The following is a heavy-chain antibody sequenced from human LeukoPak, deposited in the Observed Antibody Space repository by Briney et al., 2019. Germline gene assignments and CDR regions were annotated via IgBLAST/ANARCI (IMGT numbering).Heavy chain of an antibody. CDR2: MYYSGSI. CDR3: ARHLTAVDAFDI. J-gene: IGHJ3*02. D-gene: IGHD2-21*02. Sequence: SETLSLTCTVSGGSISSSNYYWGWIRQPPSKGLEWIGSMYYSGSIFYNPSLKSRVTISVDTSKNQFSLKLSSVTAADTAVYYCARHLTAVDAFDIWGQGTMVTVSS. CDR1: GGSISSSNYY. V-gene: IGHV4-39*07.